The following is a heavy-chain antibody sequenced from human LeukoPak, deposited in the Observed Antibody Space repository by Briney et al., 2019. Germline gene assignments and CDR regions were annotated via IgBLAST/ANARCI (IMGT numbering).Heavy chain of an antibody. Sequence: GRSLRLSCAASGFTFSSYAMHWVRQAPGKGLEWVAVISYDGSNKYYADSVKGRFTISRDNSKNTLYLQMNSLRAEDTAVYYCARGDSSGSWYFDLWGRGTLVTVSS. V-gene: IGHV3-30*04. D-gene: IGHD3-22*01. CDR3: ARGDSSGSWYFDL. CDR2: ISYDGSNK. J-gene: IGHJ2*01. CDR1: GFTFSSYA.